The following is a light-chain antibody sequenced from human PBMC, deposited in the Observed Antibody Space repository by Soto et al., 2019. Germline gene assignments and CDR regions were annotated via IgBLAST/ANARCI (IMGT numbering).Light chain of an antibody. CDR3: SSYTSRSTYV. CDR2: DII. Sequence: QSALTQPPSVSGSPGQSVTMSCTGPSSDFGTYNGISWYQQPPGTAPKLIIYDIINRPSGVPNRFSGSRSGSTASLTISGLQAEDEGDYYCSSYTSRSTYVFGTGTKVTVL. CDR1: SSDFGTYNG. J-gene: IGLJ1*01. V-gene: IGLV2-18*02.